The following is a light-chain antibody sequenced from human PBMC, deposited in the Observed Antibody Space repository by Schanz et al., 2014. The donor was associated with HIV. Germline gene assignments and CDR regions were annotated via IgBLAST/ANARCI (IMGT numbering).Light chain of an antibody. CDR2: SNN. J-gene: IGLJ2*01. CDR3: AAWDDSLNGVV. V-gene: IGLV1-44*01. Sequence: QSVLTQPPSASGTPGQRVTISCSGSNSNIGSNTVNWYQQLPGTAPTLLIYSNNQRPSGVPDRFSGSKFGTSASLAISGLQSEDEADYSCAAWDDSLNGVVFGGGTKLTVL. CDR1: NSNIGSNT.